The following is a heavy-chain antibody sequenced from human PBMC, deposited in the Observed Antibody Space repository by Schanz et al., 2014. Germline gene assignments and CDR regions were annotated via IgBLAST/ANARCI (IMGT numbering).Heavy chain of an antibody. CDR3: ARAGYCTSVSCSLFVSDY. CDR1: GFSFSSYA. Sequence: EVQLVGSGGGLVQPGGSLRLSCATSGFSFSSYAMSWVRQAPGKGLEWVSAISGSGGSTYYADSVKGRFTISRDNSKNTLYLQMNSLRAEDTAVYYCARAGYCTSVSCSLFVSDYWGQGTLVTVSS. V-gene: IGHV3-23*04. J-gene: IGHJ4*02. D-gene: IGHD2-2*03. CDR2: ISGSGGST.